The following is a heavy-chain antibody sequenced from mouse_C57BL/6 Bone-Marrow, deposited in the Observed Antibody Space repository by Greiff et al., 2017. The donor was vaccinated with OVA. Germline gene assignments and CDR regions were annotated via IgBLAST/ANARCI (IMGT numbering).Heavy chain of an antibody. V-gene: IGHV1-9*01. CDR1: GFTFTGYW. CDR2: ILPGSGST. D-gene: IGHD2-1*01. J-gene: IGHJ2*01. Sequence: QVQLQQSGAELMKPGASVKLSCKASGFTFTGYWIEWVKQRPGHGLEWIGEILPGSGSTNYNEKFKGKATFTADTSANTAYMQLSSMTTEDSAIYYCAREGYYGNYDYWGQGTTLTVSS. CDR3: AREGYYGNYDY.